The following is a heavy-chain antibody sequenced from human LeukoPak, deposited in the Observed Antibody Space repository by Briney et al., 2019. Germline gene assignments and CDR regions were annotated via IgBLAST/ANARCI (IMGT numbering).Heavy chain of an antibody. V-gene: IGHV3-74*01. Sequence: GGSLRLSCAASGFTFSSYWMHWVRQAPGKGLVWVSRINSDGSSTSYADSVKGRFTISRDNAKNFLYLQMNSLRGEDTALYYCVRVVDILTGYYTWAFDYWGQGTLVTVSS. CDR2: INSDGSST. D-gene: IGHD3-9*01. CDR3: VRVVDILTGYYTWAFDY. CDR1: GFTFSSYW. J-gene: IGHJ4*02.